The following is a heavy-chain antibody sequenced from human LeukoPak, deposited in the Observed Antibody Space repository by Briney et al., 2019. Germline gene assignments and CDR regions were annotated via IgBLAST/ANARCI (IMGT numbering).Heavy chain of an antibody. CDR2: IYSGGST. J-gene: IGHJ4*02. V-gene: IGHV3-53*01. CDR3: ARGGLDYDILTGYYANYYFDY. D-gene: IGHD3-9*01. Sequence: QPGGSLRLSCAASGFTFSSYAMSWVRQAPGKGLEWVSVIYSGGSTYYADSVKGRFTISRDNSKNTLYLQMNSLRAEDTAVYYCARGGLDYDILTGYYANYYFDYWGQGTLVTVSS. CDR1: GFTFSSYA.